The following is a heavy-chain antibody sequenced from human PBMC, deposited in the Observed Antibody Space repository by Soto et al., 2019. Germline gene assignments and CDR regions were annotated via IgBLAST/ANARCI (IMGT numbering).Heavy chain of an antibody. CDR2: IYRGGSK. Sequence: EVQLVETGGGLIQSGGSLRLSCAASGFTVSSDYMSWVRQAPGKGLEWVSAIYRGGSKYYADSVKGRFTISRDNSKNTLYLQMNSLRAEDTAVYYCARDKMGGAGSFDYWGQGTLVTVSS. CDR1: GFTVSSDY. V-gene: IGHV3-53*02. D-gene: IGHD6-19*01. CDR3: ARDKMGGAGSFDY. J-gene: IGHJ4*02.